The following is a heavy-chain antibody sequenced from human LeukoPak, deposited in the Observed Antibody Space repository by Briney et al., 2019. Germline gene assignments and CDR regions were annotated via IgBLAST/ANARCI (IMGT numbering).Heavy chain of an antibody. D-gene: IGHD6-13*01. CDR1: GGSISSYY. J-gene: IGHJ4*02. V-gene: IGHV4-59*01. CDR2: IYYSGST. CDR3: XXXXISSGWFGYEDY. Sequence: SETLSLTCTVSGGSISSYYWSWIRQPPGKGLEWIGYIYYSGSTNYNPSLKSRVTISVDTSKNQFSLKLSSVTAADTPVYYFXXXXISSGWFGYEDYWGQGTLVTVSS.